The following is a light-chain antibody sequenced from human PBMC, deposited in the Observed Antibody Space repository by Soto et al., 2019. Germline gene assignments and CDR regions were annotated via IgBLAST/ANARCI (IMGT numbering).Light chain of an antibody. CDR2: GNN. Sequence: QSVLTQPPSASGTPGQRVTISCSGIGSSIGTNTVNWYRQLPGTAPKLLIYGNNQRPSGVPDRFSGSKSGTSASLAISGLQSEDEAEYYCAAWDGSLNNVLFGGGTKVTVL. CDR1: GSSIGTNT. V-gene: IGLV1-44*01. J-gene: IGLJ2*01. CDR3: AAWDGSLNNVL.